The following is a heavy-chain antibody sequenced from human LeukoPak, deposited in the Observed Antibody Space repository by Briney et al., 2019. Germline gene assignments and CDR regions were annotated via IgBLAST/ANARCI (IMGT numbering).Heavy chain of an antibody. J-gene: IGHJ4*02. D-gene: IGHD1-26*01. V-gene: IGHV3-23*01. CDR1: GFTFSSSA. CDR2: IGGSGGST. Sequence: PGGSLRLSCAASGFTFSSSAMSWVRQASGKGLEWVSGIGGSGGSTYYADSVKGRFTISRDNSKNTLYLQMNSLRAEDTAAYYCAKAGSIRFDYWGQGTLVTVSS. CDR3: AKAGSIRFDY.